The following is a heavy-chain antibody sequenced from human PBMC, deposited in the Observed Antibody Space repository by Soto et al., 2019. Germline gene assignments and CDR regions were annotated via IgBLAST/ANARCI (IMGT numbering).Heavy chain of an antibody. V-gene: IGHV4-4*02. CDR2: IYRTGST. J-gene: IGHJ4*02. CDR3: ASRDPGTSVDY. Sequence: QVQLQESGPGLMKPSGTLSLTCAVSGGSFTSNNWWTWVRQPPGQGLEWIGEIYRTGSTNYNPSLKSRVTISLDKSENQFSLKVTSLIAADTAVYYCASRDPGTSVDYWGQGTLVTVSS. D-gene: IGHD1-7*01. CDR1: GGSFTSNNW.